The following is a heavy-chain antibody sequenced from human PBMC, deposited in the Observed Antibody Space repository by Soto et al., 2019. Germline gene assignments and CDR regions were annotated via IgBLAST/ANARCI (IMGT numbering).Heavy chain of an antibody. V-gene: IGHV4-31*03. D-gene: IGHD3-3*01. CDR3: ARGPDSSHWYFDL. CDR2: IYYSGST. J-gene: IGHJ2*01. Sequence: QVQLQESGPGLVKPSQTLSLTCTVSGGSISSGGYYWSWIRQHPGKGLEWIGYIYYSGSTYYNPPLKSRVTISVATSKNQFSLKLSSVTAADTAVYYCARGPDSSHWYFDLWGRGTLVTVSS. CDR1: GGSISSGGYY.